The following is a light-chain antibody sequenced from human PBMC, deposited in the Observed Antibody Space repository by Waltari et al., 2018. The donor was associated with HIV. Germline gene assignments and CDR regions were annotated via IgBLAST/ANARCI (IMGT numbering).Light chain of an antibody. V-gene: IGLV4-60*03. CDR2: LEGSGSY. CDR3: ETWDGNTWV. CDR1: SGHRSYI. J-gene: IGLJ3*02. Sequence: QPVLTQSSSASASLGSSVKLTCTLSSGHRSYIIAWHQQQPGKAPRYLMKLEGSGSYNKGSGVPDRFSGSSSGADRYLTISHVQSEDEADYYCETWDGNTWVFGGGTKLTVL.